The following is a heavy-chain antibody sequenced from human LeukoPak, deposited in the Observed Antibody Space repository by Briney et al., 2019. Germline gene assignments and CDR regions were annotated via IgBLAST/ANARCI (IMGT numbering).Heavy chain of an antibody. J-gene: IGHJ3*02. CDR1: GGTFSSYA. V-gene: IGHV1-69*13. Sequence: SVKVSCKASGGTFSSYAISWVRQAPGQGLEWMGGTIPIFGTANYAQKFQGRVTITADESTSTAYMELSSLRSEDTAVYYCASLRLGELSLRGAFDIWGQGTMVTVSS. CDR3: ASLRLGELSLRGAFDI. CDR2: TIPIFGTA. D-gene: IGHD3-16*02.